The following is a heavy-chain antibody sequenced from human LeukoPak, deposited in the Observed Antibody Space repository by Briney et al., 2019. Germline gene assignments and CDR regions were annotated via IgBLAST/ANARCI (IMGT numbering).Heavy chain of an antibody. CDR3: AKVGGPWYYFDY. D-gene: IGHD4-23*01. CDR1: GFTFSSYA. Sequence: GRSLRLSCAASGFTFSSYAMSWVRQAPGKGLEWVSAISGSGGSTYYADSVKGRFTISRDNSKNTLYLQMNSLRAEDTAVYYCAKVGGPWYYFDYWGQGTLVTVSS. J-gene: IGHJ4*02. CDR2: ISGSGGST. V-gene: IGHV3-23*01.